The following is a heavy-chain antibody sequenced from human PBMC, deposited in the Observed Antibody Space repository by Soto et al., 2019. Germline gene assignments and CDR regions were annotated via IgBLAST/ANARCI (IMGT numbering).Heavy chain of an antibody. V-gene: IGHV3-21*06. J-gene: IGHJ3*02. CDR2: IKSDSSSL. D-gene: IGHD3-9*01. CDR1: GFTFSTYL. Sequence: VQLVESGGGLVEPGGSLRLSCAASGFTFSTYLMNWVRQAPGKGLEWVSSIKSDSSSLYYADSVKGRFTIYRDNAKNSLHLQMNSLRVEDTAMYFCARKPMTGSQSGAFDIWGQGTIVTVSS. CDR3: ARKPMTGSQSGAFDI.